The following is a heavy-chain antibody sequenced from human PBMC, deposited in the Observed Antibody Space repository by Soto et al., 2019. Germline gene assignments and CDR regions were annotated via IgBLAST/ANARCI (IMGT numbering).Heavy chain of an antibody. Sequence: EVQLVETGGSLIQPGGSLRLSCAVSGFTVMSNYMSWVRQAPGKGLEWVSIIYSSGNTYYADSVKGRFTMSRDTSNNTVFLQMSSLRAEDTAVYYCARVSSPFGYWGQGTLVTVSS. CDR1: GFTVMSNY. CDR3: ARVSSPFGY. CDR2: IYSSGNT. V-gene: IGHV3-53*02. J-gene: IGHJ4*02. D-gene: IGHD3-16*01.